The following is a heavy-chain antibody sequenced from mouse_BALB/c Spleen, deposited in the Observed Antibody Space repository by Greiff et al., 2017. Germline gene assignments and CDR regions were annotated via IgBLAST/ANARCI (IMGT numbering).Heavy chain of an antibody. V-gene: IGHV6-6*02. D-gene: IGHD1-1*01. CDR2: IRLKSNNYAT. Sequence: EVKVEESGGGLVQPGGSMKLSCVASGFTFSNYWMNWVRQSPEKGLEWVAEIRLKSNNYATHYAESVKGRFTISRDDSKSSVYLQMNNLRAEDTGIYYCTPTYYGYWYFDVWGAGTTGTVSS. CDR1: GFTFSNYW. J-gene: IGHJ1*01. CDR3: TPTYYGYWYFDV.